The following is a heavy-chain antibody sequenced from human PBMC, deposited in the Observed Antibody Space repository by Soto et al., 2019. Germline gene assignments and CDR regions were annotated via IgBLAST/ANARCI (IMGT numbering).Heavy chain of an antibody. CDR3: AKDGYSSSWYFYYYGMDV. V-gene: IGHV3-30*18. D-gene: IGHD6-13*01. CDR1: GFTFSSYG. J-gene: IGHJ6*02. CDR2: ISYDGSNK. Sequence: QVQLVESGGGVVQPGRSLRLSCAASGFTFSSYGMHWVRQAPGKGLEWVAVISYDGSNKYYADSVKGRFTISRDNSKNTXXLQMNSLRAADTAVYYCAKDGYSSSWYFYYYGMDVWGQGTTVTVSS.